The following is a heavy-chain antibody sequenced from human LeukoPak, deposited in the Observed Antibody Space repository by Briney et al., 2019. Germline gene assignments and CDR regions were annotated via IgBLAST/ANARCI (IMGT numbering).Heavy chain of an antibody. V-gene: IGHV3-74*01. D-gene: IGHD6-13*01. CDR2: INSDGSTI. J-gene: IGHJ4*02. CDR3: AGGSSTAAGG. Sequence: GGSLRLSCAVSGVTFSNYWMHWVRQAPGKGLVWVSRINSDGSTISYADSVKGRFTISRDNAKNTLYLQMNSLRAEDTAVYYCAGGSSTAAGGWGQGTLVTVSS. CDR1: GVTFSNYW.